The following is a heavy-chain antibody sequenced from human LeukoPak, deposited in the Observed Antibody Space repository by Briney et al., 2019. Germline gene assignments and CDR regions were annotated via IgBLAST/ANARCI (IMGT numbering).Heavy chain of an antibody. V-gene: IGHV1-2*02. CDR3: ARAGYSGYEHSYYYYYMDV. J-gene: IGHJ6*03. CDR2: INPNSGGT. CDR1: GYTFTGYH. Sequence: ASVKVSCKASGYTFTGYHMHWVRQAPGQGLEGMGWINPNSGGTNYAQKFQGRVTMTRDTSISTAYMELSRLRSDDTAVYYCARAGYSGYEHSYYYYYMDVWGKGTTVTVSS. D-gene: IGHD5-12*01.